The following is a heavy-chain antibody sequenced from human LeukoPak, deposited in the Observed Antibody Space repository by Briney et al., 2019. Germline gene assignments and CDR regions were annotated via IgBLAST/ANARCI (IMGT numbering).Heavy chain of an antibody. Sequence: ASVKVSCKASGYTFTGYYMHWVRQAPGQGLEWMGWINPNSGGTNYAQKFQGRVTMTRDTSISTAYMELSRLRSDDTAVYYCARGGGQLDTGRYYYYMDVWGKGTTVTVSS. CDR2: INPNSGGT. CDR1: GYTFTGYY. CDR3: ARGGGQLDTGRYYYYMDV. D-gene: IGHD6-6*01. J-gene: IGHJ6*03. V-gene: IGHV1-2*02.